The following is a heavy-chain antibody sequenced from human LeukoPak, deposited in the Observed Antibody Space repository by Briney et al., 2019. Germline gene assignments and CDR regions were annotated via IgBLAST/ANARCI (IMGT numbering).Heavy chain of an antibody. CDR2: IRSSSSYI. CDR3: ARDGDPLYSSGNDAFDI. V-gene: IGHV3-21*01. Sequence: PGGSLRLSCAASGFTFSSYSMNWVPQAPGKGLEWVSSIRSSSSYIYYADSVKGRFTISRDNAKNSLYLQMNSLRAEDTAVYCCARDGDPLYSSGNDAFDIWGQGTMVTVSS. D-gene: IGHD6-19*01. CDR1: GFTFSSYS. J-gene: IGHJ3*02.